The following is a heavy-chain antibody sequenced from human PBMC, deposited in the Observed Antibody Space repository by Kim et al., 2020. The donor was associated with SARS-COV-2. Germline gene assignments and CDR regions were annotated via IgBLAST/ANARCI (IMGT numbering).Heavy chain of an antibody. Sequence: GGSLRLSCVASGFTFSSYDMHWVRQATGKGLEWVSAIGTAGDTYYPGSVKGRFTISRENAKNSLYLQMNSLRAGDTAVYYCARANYYDSSGYYNYYYGMDVWGQGTTVTVSS. CDR3: ARANYYDSSGYYNYYYGMDV. J-gene: IGHJ6*02. CDR1: GFTFSSYD. D-gene: IGHD3-22*01. CDR2: IGTAGDT. V-gene: IGHV3-13*01.